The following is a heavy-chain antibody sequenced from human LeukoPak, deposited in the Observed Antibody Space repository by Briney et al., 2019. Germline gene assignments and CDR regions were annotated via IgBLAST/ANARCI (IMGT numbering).Heavy chain of an antibody. CDR3: ARLGGSADH. J-gene: IGHJ4*02. CDR1: DGSISDYY. CDR2: MSYSGSS. Sequence: SETLSLTCTVSDGSISDYYWSWIRQPPGKGLEWIGYMSYSGSSTYNPSLKSRVTMSADTSKNQFSLKLTSVTAADTAVYFCARLGGSADHWGQGTLVTVSS. D-gene: IGHD4-23*01. V-gene: IGHV4-59*01.